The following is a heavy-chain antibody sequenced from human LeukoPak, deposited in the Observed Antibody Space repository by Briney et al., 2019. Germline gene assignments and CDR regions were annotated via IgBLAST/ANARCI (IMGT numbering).Heavy chain of an antibody. CDR2: MNPNSGNT. V-gene: IGHV1-8*01. D-gene: IGHD3-22*01. J-gene: IGHJ4*02. CDR1: GYTFTSYD. Sequence: ASVKVSCKASGYTFTSYDINWVRQATGQGLEWMGWMNPNSGNTGYAQKFQGRVTMTRNTSISTAYMELSSLRSEDTAVYYCARARRGYYDSSGFLHYWGQGTLVTVSP. CDR3: ARARRGYYDSSGFLHY.